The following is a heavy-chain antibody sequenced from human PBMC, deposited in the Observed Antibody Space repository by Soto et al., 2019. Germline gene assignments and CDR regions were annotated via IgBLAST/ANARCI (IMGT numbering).Heavy chain of an antibody. CDR2: IYYSGST. D-gene: IGHD2-15*01. J-gene: IGHJ1*01. Sequence: SETLSLTCTVAGGSISSYYWSRIRQPPGKGLEWIGYIYYSGSTNYNPSLKSRVTISVDTSKNQFSLKLSSVTAADTAVYYCARHSNCSGGSCYYVEYFQHWGQGTLVTVS. V-gene: IGHV4-59*08. CDR3: ARHSNCSGGSCYYVEYFQH. CDR1: GGSISSYY.